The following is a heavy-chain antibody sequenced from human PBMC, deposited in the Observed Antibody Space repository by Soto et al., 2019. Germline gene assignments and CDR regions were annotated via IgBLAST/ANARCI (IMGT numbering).Heavy chain of an antibody. CDR2: ISYDGSNK. CDR1: GFTFSSYA. D-gene: IGHD6-6*01. J-gene: IGHJ4*02. Sequence: GGSLRLSCAASGFTFSSYAMHWVRQAPGKGLEWVAVISYDGSNKYYADSVKGRFTISRDNSKNTLYLQMNSLRAEDTAVYYCAPRTAARPHDYWGQGTLVTVSS. V-gene: IGHV3-30-3*01. CDR3: APRTAARPHDY.